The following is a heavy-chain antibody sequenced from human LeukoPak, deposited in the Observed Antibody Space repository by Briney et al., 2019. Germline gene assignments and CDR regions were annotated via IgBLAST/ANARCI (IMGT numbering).Heavy chain of an antibody. Sequence: GESLKISCKGSGYSFTTYWIGWVRQMPGKGLEWMGIIYPGDSDTRYSPSFQGQVTMSADKSISTAYLQWSSLKASDTAIYYCARRGYYYGSGSYYIDAFDIWGQGTMVTVSS. V-gene: IGHV5-51*01. CDR1: GYSFTTYW. CDR2: IYPGDSDT. J-gene: IGHJ3*02. D-gene: IGHD3-10*01. CDR3: ARRGYYYGSGSYYIDAFDI.